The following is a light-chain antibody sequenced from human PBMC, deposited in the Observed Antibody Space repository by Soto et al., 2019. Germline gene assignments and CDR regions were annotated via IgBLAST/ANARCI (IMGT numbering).Light chain of an antibody. J-gene: IGKJ4*01. Sequence: EIVMTQYPATLSVSPGESVTLSCRASQGINRNLAWYQQKPGQAPRLLISGASTGATGIPARFSGSGSGTDFTLTINSLQSEDSAVYYCQQYYTWPVTFGGGTKVDI. CDR1: QGINRN. CDR2: GAS. CDR3: QQYYTWPVT. V-gene: IGKV3-15*01.